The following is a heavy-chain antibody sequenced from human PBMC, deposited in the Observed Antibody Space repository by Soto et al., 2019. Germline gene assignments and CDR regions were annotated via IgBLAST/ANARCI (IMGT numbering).Heavy chain of an antibody. Sequence: SETLSLTCAVYGGSFSGYYWSWIRQPPGKGLEWIGEINHSGSTNYNPSLKSRVTISVDTSKNQFSLKLSSVTAADTAVYYCARSRVRGYCSGGSCYAPNWFDPWGQGTLVTV. CDR1: GGSFSGYY. D-gene: IGHD2-15*01. J-gene: IGHJ5*02. CDR2: INHSGST. CDR3: ARSRVRGYCSGGSCYAPNWFDP. V-gene: IGHV4-34*01.